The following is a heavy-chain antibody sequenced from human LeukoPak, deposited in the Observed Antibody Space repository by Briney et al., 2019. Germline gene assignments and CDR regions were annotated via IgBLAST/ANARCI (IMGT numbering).Heavy chain of an antibody. CDR1: GGSISSGGYY. CDR3: ATGLARGSSTSRNYYYYYGMDV. CDR2: INHSGST. Sequence: PSQTLSLTCTVSGGSISSGGYYWSWIRQPPGKGLEWIGEINHSGSTNYNPSLKSRVTISVDTSKNQFSLKLSSVTAADTAVYYCATGLARGSSTSRNYYYYYGMDVWGQGTTVTVSS. J-gene: IGHJ6*02. D-gene: IGHD2-2*01. V-gene: IGHV4-31*03.